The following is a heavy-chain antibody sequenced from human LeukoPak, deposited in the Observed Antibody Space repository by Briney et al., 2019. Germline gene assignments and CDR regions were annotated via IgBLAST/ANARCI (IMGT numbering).Heavy chain of an antibody. V-gene: IGHV4-38-2*02. CDR1: GYSITSGFS. D-gene: IGHD3-16*01. J-gene: IGHJ5*02. CDR2: ISHSGTT. Sequence: SETLSLTCAVSGYSITSGFSGGWIRQPPGKGLEWIGTISHSGTTDYKSTLESRLTISMDTPKNLFPLRLTSVTAADTAVYYCAREGAVPGIDPWGQGTLVTVSS. CDR3: AREGAVPGIDP.